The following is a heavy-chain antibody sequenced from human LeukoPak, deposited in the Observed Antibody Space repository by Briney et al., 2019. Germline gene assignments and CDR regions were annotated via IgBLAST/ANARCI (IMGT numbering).Heavy chain of an antibody. Sequence: SETLSLTCSVSGGSISSYYWSWVRQPPGKGLEWIGYIYYSGSTNYNPSLKSRVTISVDTSKNQFSLKLSSVTAADTAVYYCARQGGSYDAFDIWGQGTMVTVSS. CDR1: GGSISSYY. CDR3: ARQGGSYDAFDI. J-gene: IGHJ3*02. D-gene: IGHD1-26*01. V-gene: IGHV4-59*08. CDR2: IYYSGST.